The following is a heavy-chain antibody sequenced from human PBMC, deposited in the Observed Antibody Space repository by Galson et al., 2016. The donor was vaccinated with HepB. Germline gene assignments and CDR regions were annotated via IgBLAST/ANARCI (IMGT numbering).Heavy chain of an antibody. CDR1: GFTLNDHF. V-gene: IGHV3-11*06. D-gene: IGHD2-8*01. CDR2: ISSASRYT. CDR3: ARETRRRLMDFSFYMDV. Sequence: SLRLSCAASGFTLNDHFITWIRLAPGKGLEWLPYISSASRYTNYADSVKGRFTISRDNAKNSLYLQMNNLRAEDTAVYFCARETRRRLMDFSFYMDVWGKGTTVTVSS. J-gene: IGHJ6*03.